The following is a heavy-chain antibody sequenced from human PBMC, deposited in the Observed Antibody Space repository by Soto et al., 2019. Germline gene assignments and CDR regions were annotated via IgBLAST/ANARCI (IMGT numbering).Heavy chain of an antibody. D-gene: IGHD3-16*01. CDR3: SRGILV. J-gene: IGHJ4*02. CDR1: GGSINSGGYC. Sequence: QVQLQESGPGLVKPSQTLSLTCTVSGGSINSGGYCWSWIRQHPGKGLDWIGCISYGGSTSYNPSLKSRVTLSVDTSKDQSSLQLTSVTAADTAVYYCSRGILVWGQGALITVSS. CDR2: ISYGGST. V-gene: IGHV4-31*03.